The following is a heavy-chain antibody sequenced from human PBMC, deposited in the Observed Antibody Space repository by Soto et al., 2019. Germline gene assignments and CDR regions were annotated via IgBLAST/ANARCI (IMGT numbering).Heavy chain of an antibody. CDR2: IIPILGIA. V-gene: IGHV1-69*02. CDR1: GGTFSSYT. D-gene: IGHD3-22*01. CDR3: ARGEDSCAQSTFDP. J-gene: IGHJ5*02. Sequence: QVQLVQSGAEVKKPGSSVKVSCKASGGTFSSYTISWVRQAPGQGLEWMGRIIPILGIANYAQKFQGRLTITEDKSTRTAYMELRSLKSEDTAVYYCARGEDSCAQSTFDPWGQGTLVTVSS.